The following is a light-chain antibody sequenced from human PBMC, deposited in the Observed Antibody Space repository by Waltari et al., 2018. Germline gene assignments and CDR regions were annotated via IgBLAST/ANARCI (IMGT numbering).Light chain of an antibody. Sequence: DIQMTQSPSSLSASVGDRVTITCQTNQDISNYLNWHQQKSGKAPKHMIYEASNLETWVPSRFSGSGSGTDFTFTISSLQPEDIATYYCQQYDNLPCLTFGQGTKLEIK. J-gene: IGKJ2*01. V-gene: IGKV1-33*01. CDR3: QQYDNLPCLT. CDR1: QDISNY. CDR2: EAS.